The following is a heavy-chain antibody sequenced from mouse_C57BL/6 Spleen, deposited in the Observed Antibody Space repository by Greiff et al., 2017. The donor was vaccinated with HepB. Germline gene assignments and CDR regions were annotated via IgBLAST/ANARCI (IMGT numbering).Heavy chain of an antibody. CDR2: SRNKANDYTT. CDR1: GFTFSDFY. J-gene: IGHJ4*01. D-gene: IGHD2-2*01. CDR3: ARDANGYDDAMDY. Sequence: EVQLVESGGGLVQSGRSLRLSCATSGFTFSDFYMEWVRQAPGKGLEWIAASRNKANDYTTEYSASVKGRFIVSRDTSQSILYLQMNALRAEDTAIYYCARDANGYDDAMDYWGQGTSVTVSS. V-gene: IGHV7-1*01.